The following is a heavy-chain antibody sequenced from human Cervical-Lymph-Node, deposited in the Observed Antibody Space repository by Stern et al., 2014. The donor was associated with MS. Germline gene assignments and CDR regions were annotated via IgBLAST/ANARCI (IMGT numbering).Heavy chain of an antibody. D-gene: IGHD3-22*01. J-gene: IGHJ4*02. Sequence: VQLVSSGGGLVQPGGSLRLSCAASGFTFTNDWLTWVLQVPGQGLEWVGRLNGKSEGGTVDYAATVQGRFTISRDDSKNTLYLQMSNLNTEDTALYYCSTEFYYDNSGYYYADFWGQGTLVTVSS. CDR2: LNGKSEGGTV. CDR3: STEFYYDNSGYYYADF. V-gene: IGHV3-15*01. CDR1: GFTFTNDW.